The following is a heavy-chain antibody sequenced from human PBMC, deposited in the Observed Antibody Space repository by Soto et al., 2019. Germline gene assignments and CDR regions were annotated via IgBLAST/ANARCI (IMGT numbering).Heavy chain of an antibody. J-gene: IGHJ5*02. V-gene: IGHV4-31*03. CDR2: IYHFGTT. CDR3: ARLICASSICYFPAWFDP. D-gene: IGHD2-21*01. Sequence: QVQLQESGPGLVKPSQTLSLTCTVSGDSINSDGYFWSWIRQHPGKGLEWIGSIYHFGTTYYNPSLSSRLNMSMDTSKTQCSLNLNSVTAADTAVYYCARLICASSICYFPAWFDPWGRGTLVTVSS. CDR1: GDSINSDGYF.